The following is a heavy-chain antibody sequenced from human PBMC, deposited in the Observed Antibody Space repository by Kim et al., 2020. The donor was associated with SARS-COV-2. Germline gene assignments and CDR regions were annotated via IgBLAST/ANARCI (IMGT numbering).Heavy chain of an antibody. V-gene: IGHV4-31*03. D-gene: IGHD4-17*01. CDR2: IYYSGST. J-gene: IGHJ4*02. CDR1: GGSISSGGYY. Sequence: SETLSLTCTVSGGSISSGGYYWSWIRQHPGKGLEWIGYIYYSGSTYYNPSLKSRVTMSVDTSKNQFSLKLSSVTAADTAVYYCARAPRGPVTMDYWGQGTLVTVSS. CDR3: ARAPRGPVTMDY.